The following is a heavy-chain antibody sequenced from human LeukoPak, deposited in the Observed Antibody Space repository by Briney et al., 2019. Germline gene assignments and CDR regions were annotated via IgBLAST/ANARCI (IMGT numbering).Heavy chain of an antibody. CDR3: ARGKLGYYYYHMDA. CDR2: IIPIYGTP. J-gene: IGHJ6*03. CDR1: GGTLSGYA. V-gene: IGHV1-69*05. D-gene: IGHD3-3*02. Sequence: SVKVSCKASGGTLSGYAISWVRQAPGQGLEWMGGIIPIYGTPHSAQKFQGRVTITTDESTSTAFMDLSSLRSEDTVVYYCARGKLGYYYYHMDAWGKGTTVTVSS.